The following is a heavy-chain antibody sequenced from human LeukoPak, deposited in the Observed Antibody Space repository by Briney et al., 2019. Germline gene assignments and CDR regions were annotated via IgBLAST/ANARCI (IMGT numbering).Heavy chain of an antibody. CDR1: GFSFSTYS. CDR2: ISGSSRYI. V-gene: IGHV3-21*01. J-gene: IGHJ4*02. D-gene: IGHD3-16*02. Sequence: GSLRLSCAASGFSFSTYSMNWVRQAPGKGLEWVSSISGSSRYIYYADSVKGRFTISRDNANNSLYLQMNSLRAEDTALYYCARGVYQFDYWGQGTLVTVSS. CDR3: ARGVYQFDY.